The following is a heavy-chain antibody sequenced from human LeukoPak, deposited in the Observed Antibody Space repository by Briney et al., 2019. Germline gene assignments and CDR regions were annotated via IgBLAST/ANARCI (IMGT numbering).Heavy chain of an antibody. CDR3: ANIPEEVVAATGTGHFDY. Sequence: GGSLRLSCATSGFTLSSYNMYWVRQAPGKGLEWVAVISYDGSNRYYADSVNGRFTISRDNSKNTLYLQMNSLRAEDTAVYYCANIPEEVVAATGTGHFDYWGQGTLVTVSS. V-gene: IGHV3-30*18. D-gene: IGHD2-15*01. J-gene: IGHJ4*02. CDR1: GFTLSSYN. CDR2: ISYDGSNR.